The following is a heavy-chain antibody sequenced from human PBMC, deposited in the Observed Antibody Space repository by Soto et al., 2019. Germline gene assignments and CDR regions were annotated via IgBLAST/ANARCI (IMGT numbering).Heavy chain of an antibody. V-gene: IGHV4-59*01. D-gene: IGHD1-1*01. CDR2: IYYSGST. J-gene: IGHJ6*02. CDR3: ARAGRLTGTTLYYGMDV. CDR1: GGSISSYY. Sequence: SQTLSLTCTVSGGSISSYYWSWIRQPPGKGLEWIGYIYYSGSTNYNPSLKSRVTISVDTSKNQFSLKLSSVTAADTAVYYCARAGRLTGTTLYYGMDVWGQGTTVTVSS.